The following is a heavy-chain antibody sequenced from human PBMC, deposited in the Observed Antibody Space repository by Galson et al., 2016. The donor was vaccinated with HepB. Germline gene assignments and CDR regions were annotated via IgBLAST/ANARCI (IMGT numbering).Heavy chain of an antibody. J-gene: IGHJ6*02. Sequence: SETLSLTCTVSGASTRTYYWSWIRQPPGKGLEWIGYIHHSGSTNYNPSLKSRVTISIDTSKNQFSLNLRSVTAADTAVYYCARDYYYYDSNTSYYHFFGMDVWGQGTAVTVSS. CDR1: GASTRTYY. V-gene: IGHV4-59*01. CDR2: IHHSGST. D-gene: IGHD3-22*01. CDR3: ARDYYYYDSNTSYYHFFGMDV.